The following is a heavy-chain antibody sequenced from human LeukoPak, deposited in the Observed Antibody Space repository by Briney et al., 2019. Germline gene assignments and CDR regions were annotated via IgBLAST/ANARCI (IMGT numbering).Heavy chain of an antibody. J-gene: IGHJ5*02. Sequence: PSETLSLTCTVSGGSISSYYWSWIRQPPGKGLEWIGYIYYSGSTNYNPSLKSRVTISVDTSKNQFSLKLSSVTAADTAVYYCARHRPLTQKVLMVRGSFDPWGQGTLVTVSS. CDR2: IYYSGST. D-gene: IGHD3-10*01. CDR1: GGSISSYY. V-gene: IGHV4-59*08. CDR3: ARHRPLTQKVLMVRGSFDP.